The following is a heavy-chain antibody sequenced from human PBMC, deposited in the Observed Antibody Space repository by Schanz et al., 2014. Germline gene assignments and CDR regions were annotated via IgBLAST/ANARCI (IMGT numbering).Heavy chain of an antibody. J-gene: IGHJ4*02. CDR1: GGTFSSST. Sequence: QVQLVQSGPEVKKPGSSVKVSCKASGGTFSSSTLTWVRQAPGQGLEWMGKINPSSGTTRIAQNFQGRLTVTRDTSTSTVNMELSSLRSEDTAVYYCARGGFFDSTSFDSWGQGTLVTVSS. CDR2: INPSSGTT. D-gene: IGHD2-2*01. V-gene: IGHV1-46*03. CDR3: ARGGFFDSTSFDS.